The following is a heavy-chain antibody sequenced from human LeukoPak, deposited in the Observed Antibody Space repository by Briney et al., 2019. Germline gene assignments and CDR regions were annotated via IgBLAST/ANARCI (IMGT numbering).Heavy chain of an antibody. Sequence: GGSLRLSCAASGFTFSSYSMNWVRQAPGKGLEWVSSISSSSSYIYYADSVKGRFTISRDNAKNSLYLQMNSLRAEDTAVYYCARDPTGRVATAIPNWFDPWGQGTLVTVSS. J-gene: IGHJ5*02. D-gene: IGHD2-21*02. CDR2: ISSSSSYI. V-gene: IGHV3-21*01. CDR3: ARDPTGRVATAIPNWFDP. CDR1: GFTFSSYS.